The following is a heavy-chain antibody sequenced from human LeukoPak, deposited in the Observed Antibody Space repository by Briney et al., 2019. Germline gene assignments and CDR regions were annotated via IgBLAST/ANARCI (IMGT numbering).Heavy chain of an antibody. V-gene: IGHV3-7*01. D-gene: IGHD2-15*01. CDR3: VRDGQGSTPLDY. CDR1: GFTFSSYW. Sequence: XGSLRLSCAASGFTFSSYWMSWVRQAPGKGLEWVANIKQDGSEKYYVDSVKGRFTISRDNAKNTLYLQVNSLRAEDTAVYFCVRDGQGSTPLDYWGQGTLVTVSS. CDR2: IKQDGSEK. J-gene: IGHJ4*02.